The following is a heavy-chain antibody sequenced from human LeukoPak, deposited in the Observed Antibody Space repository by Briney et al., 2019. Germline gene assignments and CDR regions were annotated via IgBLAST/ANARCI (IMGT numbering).Heavy chain of an antibody. Sequence: GGSLRLSCAASGFTFSSYSMNWVRQAPGKGLEWVSSISSSSSYVYYADSVKGRFTISRDNAKNSLYLQMNSLRAEDTAVYYCARDTGYCSGGSCYSRTYYFDYWGQGTLVTVSS. CDR1: GFTFSSYS. CDR2: ISSSSSYV. J-gene: IGHJ4*02. V-gene: IGHV3-21*01. CDR3: ARDTGYCSGGSCYSRTYYFDY. D-gene: IGHD2-15*01.